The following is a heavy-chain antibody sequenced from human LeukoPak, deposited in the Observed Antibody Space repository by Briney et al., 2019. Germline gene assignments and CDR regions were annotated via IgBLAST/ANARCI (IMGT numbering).Heavy chain of an antibody. J-gene: IGHJ5*02. CDR1: GYTFTGYY. Sequence: ASVKVSFKASGYTFTGYYMDWVRQAPGQGLEWMGWINPNSGGTNYAQKFQGRVTMTRDTSISTAYMELSRLRSDDTAVYYCARGFCGGDCFSYWFDPWGQGTLVTVSS. D-gene: IGHD2-21*02. CDR2: INPNSGGT. V-gene: IGHV1-2*02. CDR3: ARGFCGGDCFSYWFDP.